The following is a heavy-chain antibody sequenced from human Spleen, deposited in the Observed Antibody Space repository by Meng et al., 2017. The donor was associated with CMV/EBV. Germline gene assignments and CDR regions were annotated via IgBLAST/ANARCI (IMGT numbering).Heavy chain of an antibody. CDR1: GFTFSGKW. D-gene: IGHD6-19*01. CDR2: IKQDGSEK. V-gene: IGHV3-7*01. CDR3: ARGGGAHSSGWYTFGY. Sequence: GGSLRLSCAASGFTFSGKWMSWVRQAPGKGLEWVANIKQDGSEKYYVDSVKGRFTISRDSAKNSLYLQMNSLRAEDTAVYYCARGGGAHSSGWYTFGYWGQGTLVTVSS. J-gene: IGHJ4*02.